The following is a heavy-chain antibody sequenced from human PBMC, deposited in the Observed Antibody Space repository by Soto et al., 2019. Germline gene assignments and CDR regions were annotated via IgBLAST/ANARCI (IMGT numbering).Heavy chain of an antibody. V-gene: IGHV3-74*01. Sequence: EVQLVESGGGLVQPGGSLRLSCVGSGFTFSSYWMHWVRQAPGKGLVWVSRLNGDGSSISYADSVTGRFTISRDNARNTLYLQMNSLRVEDTAVYYCARASVPGRYWGQGTLVSVSS. CDR3: ARASVPGRY. CDR2: LNGDGSSI. D-gene: IGHD1-1*01. J-gene: IGHJ1*01. CDR1: GFTFSSYW.